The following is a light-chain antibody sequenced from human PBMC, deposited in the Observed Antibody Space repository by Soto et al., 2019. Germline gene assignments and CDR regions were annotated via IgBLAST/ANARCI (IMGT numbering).Light chain of an antibody. CDR2: GAS. CDR1: QSVSSN. CDR3: QQYNNWPPELT. Sequence: EIVMTQSPATLSVSPGERATLSCRDSQSVSSNLAWYQQKPGQAPRLLIYGASTRATGIPARFSGSGSGTEFTLTISSLQSEDFAVYYCQQYNNWPPELTFGGGTKVDIK. V-gene: IGKV3-15*01. J-gene: IGKJ4*01.